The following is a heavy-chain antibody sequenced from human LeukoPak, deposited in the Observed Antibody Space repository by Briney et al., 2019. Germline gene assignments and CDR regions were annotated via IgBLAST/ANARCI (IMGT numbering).Heavy chain of an antibody. J-gene: IGHJ4*02. V-gene: IGHV3-74*01. CDR1: GFTFSSYW. CDR2: IKGDGSST. D-gene: IGHD3-10*01. Sequence: GGSLRLSCAASGFTFSSYWMHWVRHTPGKGLVWVSRIKGDGSSTSYADSVKGRFTISRDNAKNTLYLQMNSLRAEDTAVYYCASEWFGELSAWGQGTLVTVSS. CDR3: ASEWFGELSA.